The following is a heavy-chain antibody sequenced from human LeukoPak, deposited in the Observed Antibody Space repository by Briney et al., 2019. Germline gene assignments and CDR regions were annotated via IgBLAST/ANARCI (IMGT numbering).Heavy chain of an antibody. CDR2: ISGGGDFT. CDR3: AKSVFDSSGDPYMDV. J-gene: IGHJ6*03. Sequence: GGSLRLSCAASGFTFSSYSMNWVRQAPGKGLECVSAISGGGDFTKYADSVKGRFTISRDNSKSTLYLQMNSLRAEDTAAYYCAKSVFDSSGDPYMDVWGKGTTVTISS. D-gene: IGHD3-22*01. CDR1: GFTFSSYS. V-gene: IGHV3-23*01.